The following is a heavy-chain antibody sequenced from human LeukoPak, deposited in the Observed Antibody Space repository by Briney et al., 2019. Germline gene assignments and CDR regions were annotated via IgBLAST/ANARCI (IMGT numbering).Heavy chain of an antibody. J-gene: IGHJ4*02. Sequence: ASVKVSCKASGGTFSSYAISWVRQAPGQGLEWMGRIIPIFGTANYAQKFQGRVTITTDESTSTAYMELRSLRSDDTAVYYCATRYDILTGYFYWGQGTLVTVSS. CDR3: ATRYDILTGYFY. CDR2: IIPIFGTA. CDR1: GGTFSSYA. D-gene: IGHD3-9*01. V-gene: IGHV1-69*05.